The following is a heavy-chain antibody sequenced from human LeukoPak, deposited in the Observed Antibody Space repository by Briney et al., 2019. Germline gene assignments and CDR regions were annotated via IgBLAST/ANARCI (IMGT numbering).Heavy chain of an antibody. CDR3: ARMSCSGGSCHGYYYYGMDV. J-gene: IGHJ6*02. D-gene: IGHD2-15*01. V-gene: IGHV4-39*01. CDR2: IYYSGAT. CDR1: GGSISIISYY. Sequence: KPSETLSLTCTVSGGSISIISYYWGWVRQPPGKGLEWIGSIYYSGATYYNPSLKGRLTISVDTSQTQFSLKLSSVTAADTAVYYCARMSCSGGSCHGYYYYGMDVWGQGTTVTVSS.